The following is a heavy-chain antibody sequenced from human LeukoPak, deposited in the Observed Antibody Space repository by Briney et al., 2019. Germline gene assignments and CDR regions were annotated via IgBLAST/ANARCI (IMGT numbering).Heavy chain of an antibody. V-gene: IGHV3-23*01. Sequence: GGSLRLSCAASGFTFSSYAMSWVRQAPGEGLGWVSAISGSGGSTYYADSVKGRFTISRDNSKNTLYLQMNSLRAEDTAVYYCAKGGGAGVYSGTYYFDYWGQGTLVTVSS. CDR2: ISGSGGST. D-gene: IGHD1-26*01. J-gene: IGHJ4*02. CDR1: GFTFSSYA. CDR3: AKGGGAGVYSGTYYFDY.